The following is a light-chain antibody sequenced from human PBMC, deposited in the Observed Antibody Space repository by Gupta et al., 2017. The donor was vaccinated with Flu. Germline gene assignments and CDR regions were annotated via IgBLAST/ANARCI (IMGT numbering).Light chain of an antibody. V-gene: IGKV3-20*01. J-gene: IGKJ4*01. Sequence: ERATLSCRASQGVSSSYLAWYQQKPGQAPRLLIYGGSSRATGIPDRVSGSGFGTDFTLTISRLEPEDFAVYYCQQYGRSPLTFGGGTKVDIK. CDR2: GGS. CDR1: QGVSSSY. CDR3: QQYGRSPLT.